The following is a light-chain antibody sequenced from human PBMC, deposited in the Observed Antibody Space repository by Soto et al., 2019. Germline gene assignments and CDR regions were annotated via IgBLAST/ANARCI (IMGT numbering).Light chain of an antibody. Sequence: DIQMTQSPSSLSASVGDRVTITCRASQGISHFLAWYQQRPGKVPKLLIYAASILRSGVPHRFSGSGSGTDFTPTISNLQPEDVATYYCQKYNTVPRTFGQGAKVEI. CDR1: QGISHF. J-gene: IGKJ1*01. CDR3: QKYNTVPRT. V-gene: IGKV1-27*01. CDR2: AAS.